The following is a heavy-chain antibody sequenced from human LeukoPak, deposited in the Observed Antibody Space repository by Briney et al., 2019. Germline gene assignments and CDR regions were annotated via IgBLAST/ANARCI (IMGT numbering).Heavy chain of an antibody. V-gene: IGHV3-21*01. D-gene: IGHD6-6*01. CDR1: GFTFSSYS. CDR3: ARDLTPYNSNSDAFDI. J-gene: IGHJ3*02. Sequence: GGSLRLSCAASGFTFSSYSMNWVRQAPGKGLEWVSSISSSSSYIYYADSVKGRFTISGDNAKNSLYLQMNSLRAEDTAVYYCARDLTPYNSNSDAFDIWGQGTMVTVSS. CDR2: ISSSSSYI.